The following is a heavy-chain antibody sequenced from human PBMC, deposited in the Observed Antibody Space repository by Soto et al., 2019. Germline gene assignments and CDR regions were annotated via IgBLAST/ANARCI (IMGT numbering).Heavy chain of an antibody. J-gene: IGHJ5*02. CDR3: ARDHIYDYVWGSYRYNWFDP. CDR1: GYTFTSYG. CDR2: ISACNGNT. D-gene: IGHD3-16*02. Sequence: QVQLVQSGAEVKKPGASVKVSCKASGYTFTSYGISWVRQAPGQGLEWMGWISACNGNTNYAQKLQGRGTMTTDTSTSTAYRELRSLRSDDTAVYYCARDHIYDYVWGSYRYNWFDPWGQGTLVTVSS. V-gene: IGHV1-18*01.